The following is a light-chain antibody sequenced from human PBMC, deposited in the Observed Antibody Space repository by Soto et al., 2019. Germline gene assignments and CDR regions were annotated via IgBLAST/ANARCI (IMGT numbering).Light chain of an antibody. CDR1: SSDVGAYIY. CDR3: SSYSDSDTKV. CDR2: EVN. Sequence: QSALTQSASVSGSPGQSITISCGGTSSDVGAYIYVSWYQQFPGKAPKLIIYEVNNRPSGVSDRFSGSKSDTTAYLTISGLQAEDEADYYCSSYSDSDTKVFXTGTKVTVL. J-gene: IGLJ1*01. V-gene: IGLV2-14*03.